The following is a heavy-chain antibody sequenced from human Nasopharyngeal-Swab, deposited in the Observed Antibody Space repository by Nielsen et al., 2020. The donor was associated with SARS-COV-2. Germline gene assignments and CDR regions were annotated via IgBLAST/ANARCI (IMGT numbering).Heavy chain of an antibody. Sequence: GESLKISCVASGITFSSYTMNWVRQAPGKGLEWVSSISLSGTYIYYADSVKGRFTISRDNSKNTLSLQMNSLRAEDTAVYYCAKDLRGPHFFWGQGTLVTVSS. D-gene: IGHD2/OR15-2a*01. J-gene: IGHJ4*02. CDR2: ISLSGTYI. CDR1: GITFSSYT. CDR3: AKDLRGPHFF. V-gene: IGHV3-21*04.